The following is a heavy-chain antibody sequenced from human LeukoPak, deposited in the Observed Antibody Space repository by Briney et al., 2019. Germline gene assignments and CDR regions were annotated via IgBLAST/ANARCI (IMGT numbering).Heavy chain of an antibody. CDR3: ARSHKVAYFDILTGYPGDY. CDR2: INPNSGGT. Sequence: ASVKVSCKASGYTFTGYYMHWVRQAPGQGLEWMGRINPNSGGTNYAQKFQGRVTMTRDTSISTAYMELSRLRSDDTAVYYCARSHKVAYFDILTGYPGDYWGQGTLVTVSS. D-gene: IGHD3-9*01. CDR1: GYTFTGYY. J-gene: IGHJ4*02. V-gene: IGHV1-2*06.